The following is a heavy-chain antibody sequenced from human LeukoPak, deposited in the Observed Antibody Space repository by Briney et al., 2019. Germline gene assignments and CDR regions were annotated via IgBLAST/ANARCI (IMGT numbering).Heavy chain of an antibody. V-gene: IGHV3-23*01. J-gene: IGHJ3*02. Sequence: GGSLRLSCAASGFTFSSYAMSWVRQAPGKGLEWVSAISGSGGSTYYADSAKGRFTISRDNSKNTLYLQMNSLRAENTAVYYCARRGIVVVVAATRAFDIWGQGTMVTVSS. D-gene: IGHD2-15*01. CDR2: ISGSGGST. CDR1: GFTFSSYA. CDR3: ARRGIVVVVAATRAFDI.